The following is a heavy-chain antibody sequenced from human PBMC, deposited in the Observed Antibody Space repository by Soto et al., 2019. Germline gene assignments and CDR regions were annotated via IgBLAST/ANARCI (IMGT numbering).Heavy chain of an antibody. J-gene: IGHJ4*02. Sequence: QLPLQELGPGLVKPSETLSLTCSVSGGSISSSSYYWGWIRQPPGQGLEWIGSIYYSGSTYYNPSLKSRVTISVDTSKNQFSLKLSSVTAADTAVYYCARQENIVVVPAATTPFDYWGQGTLVTASS. V-gene: IGHV4-39*01. CDR3: ARQENIVVVPAATTPFDY. CDR2: IYYSGST. D-gene: IGHD2-2*01. CDR1: GGSISSSSYY.